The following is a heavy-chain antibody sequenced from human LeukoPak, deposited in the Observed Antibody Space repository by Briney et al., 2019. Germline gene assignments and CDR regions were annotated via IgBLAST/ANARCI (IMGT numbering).Heavy chain of an antibody. J-gene: IGHJ3*02. V-gene: IGHV4-59*01. Sequence: SETLSLTCTVSGGSISSYYWSWIRQPPGKGLEWIGYTYYSGSTNYNPSLKSRVTISVDTSKNQFSLKLSSVTAADTAVYYCARDMNDYGFFDIWGQGTMVTVSS. CDR2: TYYSGST. D-gene: IGHD4-17*01. CDR1: GGSISSYY. CDR3: ARDMNDYGFFDI.